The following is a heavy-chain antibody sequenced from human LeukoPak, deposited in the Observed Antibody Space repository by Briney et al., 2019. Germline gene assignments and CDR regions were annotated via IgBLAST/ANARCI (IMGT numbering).Heavy chain of an antibody. CDR3: ARGGHSSSLFWNY. J-gene: IGHJ4*02. CDR1: GFTFSNYW. V-gene: IGHV3-7*01. Sequence: GGSLRLACSASGFTFSNYWMTWVRQAPGKGPEWVANIMPDGSERYYADSLRGRFTISRDNAKYALYLQIVSLRVEDTAVYYCARGGHSSSLFWNYLGQGSLVTVSS. CDR2: IMPDGSER. D-gene: IGHD6-6*01.